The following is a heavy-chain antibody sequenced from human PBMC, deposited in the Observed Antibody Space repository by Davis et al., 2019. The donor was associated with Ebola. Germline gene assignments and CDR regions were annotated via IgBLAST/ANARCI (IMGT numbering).Heavy chain of an antibody. Sequence: HTGGSLRLSCAASGFTFSSFPMSWVRQAPGKGLEWVSRINSDGSSTSYADSVKGRFTISRDNAKNTLYLQKNSLRVEDTAVYYCAREMATTNDAFDIWGQGTMVSVSS. CDR1: GFTFSSFP. CDR3: AREMATTNDAFDI. J-gene: IGHJ3*02. D-gene: IGHD5-24*01. CDR2: INSDGSST. V-gene: IGHV3-74*01.